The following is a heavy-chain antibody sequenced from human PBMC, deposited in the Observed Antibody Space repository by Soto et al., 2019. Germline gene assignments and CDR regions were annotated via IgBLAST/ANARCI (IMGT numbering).Heavy chain of an antibody. Sequence: QLLLRESGPGLVKSSETLSLTCSVSGGSISSSGHYWGRIRQSPGKGLEWIGSLYYRGSPYYNPSFTSRGTTSVDTSNDQFSLKVDSVTASDTAVYYCVGHPHLIAAVGVGYFDSWGQGTLVTVSS. V-gene: IGHV4-39*01. CDR3: VGHPHLIAAVGVGYFDS. CDR1: GGSISSSGHY. J-gene: IGHJ4*02. CDR2: LYYRGSP. D-gene: IGHD6-13*01.